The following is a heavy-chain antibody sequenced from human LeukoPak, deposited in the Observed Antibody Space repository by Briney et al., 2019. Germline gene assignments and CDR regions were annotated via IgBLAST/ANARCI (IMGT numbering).Heavy chain of an antibody. D-gene: IGHD3-9*01. V-gene: IGHV3-23*01. CDR1: GFTFSSYA. Sequence: PRGSLRLSCAASGFTFSSYAMSWVRQAPGKGLEWVSAISGSGGSTYYADSVKGRFTISRDNSKNTLYLQMNSLRAEDTAVYYCSKTPSYDILTGYCRFDYWGQGTLVTVSS. J-gene: IGHJ4*02. CDR3: SKTPSYDILTGYCRFDY. CDR2: ISGSGGST.